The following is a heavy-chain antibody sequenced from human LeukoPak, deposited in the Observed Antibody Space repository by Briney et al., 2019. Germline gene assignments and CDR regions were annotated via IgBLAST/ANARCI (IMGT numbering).Heavy chain of an antibody. CDR3: ARRDSPRLGDDAFDI. Sequence: TSETLPLTCTVSGGSISSSSYYWGWIRQPPGKGLEWIGSIYYSGSTYYNPSLKSRVTISVDKSKNQFSLKLSSVTAADTAVYYCARRDSPRLGDDAFDIWGQGTMVTVSS. CDR2: IYYSGST. D-gene: IGHD3-10*01. J-gene: IGHJ3*02. V-gene: IGHV4-39*07. CDR1: GGSISSSSYY.